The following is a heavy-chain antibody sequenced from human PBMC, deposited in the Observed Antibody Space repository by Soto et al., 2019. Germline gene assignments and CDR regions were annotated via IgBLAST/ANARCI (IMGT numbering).Heavy chain of an antibody. CDR1: GFTLSSYS. V-gene: IGHV3-48*02. CDR3: ARDNPRSSGWDV. Sequence: EVQLVESGGGLVQPGGSLRLSCEASGFTLSSYSMNWARQAPGQGLEWVSYISSSSSTIYYADSVKGRFTISRDNAKNSLSRLMNSLRDEDTAVYYCARDNPRSSGWDVWGQGTTVTVSS. J-gene: IGHJ6*02. CDR2: ISSSSSTI.